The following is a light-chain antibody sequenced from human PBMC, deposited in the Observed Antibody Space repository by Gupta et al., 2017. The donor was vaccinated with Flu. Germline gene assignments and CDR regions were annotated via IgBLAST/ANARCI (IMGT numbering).Light chain of an antibody. CDR2: AAS. CDR1: QDIRNS. CDR3: QEENSPPHT. Sequence: PSSLSASVGDRVTITCRASQDIRNSLVWYQQKPGKVPKVLISAASTLQSGVPSRFSGSGFGTDFTLIITSLQPEDVATYYCQEENSPPHTFGQGTRLEI. J-gene: IGKJ1*01. V-gene: IGKV1-27*01.